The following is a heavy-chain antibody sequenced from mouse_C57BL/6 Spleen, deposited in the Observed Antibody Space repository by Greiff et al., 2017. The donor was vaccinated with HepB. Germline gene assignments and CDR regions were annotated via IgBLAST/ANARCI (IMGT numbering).Heavy chain of an antibody. CDR3: ARSRLYYFDY. CDR2: IYPGDGDT. Sequence: VHLVESGPELVKPGASVKISCKASGYAFSSSWMNWVKQRPGKGLEWIGRIYPGDGDTNYNGKFKGKATLTADKSSSTAYMQLSSLTSEDSAVYFCARSRLYYFDYWGQGTTLTVSS. V-gene: IGHV1-82*01. J-gene: IGHJ2*01. CDR1: GYAFSSSW.